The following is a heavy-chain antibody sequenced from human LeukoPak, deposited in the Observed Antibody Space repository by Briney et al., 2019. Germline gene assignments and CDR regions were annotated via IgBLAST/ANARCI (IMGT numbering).Heavy chain of an antibody. CDR3: ARLLWFGELLVRVDYYYYMDV. J-gene: IGHJ6*03. D-gene: IGHD3-10*01. Sequence: GSLRLSCAASGFTFSSYWMSWVRQAPGKGLEWVANIKQDGSEKYYVDSVKGRFTISRDNAKNSLYLQMNSLRAEDTAVYYCARLLWFGELLVRVDYYYYMDVWGIGTTVTISS. CDR1: GFTFSSYW. V-gene: IGHV3-7*01. CDR2: IKQDGSEK.